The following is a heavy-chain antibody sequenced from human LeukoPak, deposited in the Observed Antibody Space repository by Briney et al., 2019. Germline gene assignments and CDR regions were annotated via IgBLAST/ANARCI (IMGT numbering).Heavy chain of an antibody. J-gene: IGHJ6*04. CDR2: INEDGSGK. CDR3: VRDDGDV. CDR1: GFTFSNYA. Sequence: PGRSLRLSCAASGFTFSNYAMHWVRQAPGKGLEWVASINEDGSGKYSMDSVKDRVTISRDNAKNSLDLQINSLTVEDTAIYYCVRDDGDVWGKGTTVTVSS. V-gene: IGHV3-7*01.